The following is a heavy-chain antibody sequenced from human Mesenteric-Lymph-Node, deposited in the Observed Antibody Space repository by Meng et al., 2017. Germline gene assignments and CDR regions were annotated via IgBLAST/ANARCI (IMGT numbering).Heavy chain of an antibody. CDR2: INTNTGNP. CDR3: VRGDWFDP. CDR1: GYTVTTYA. V-gene: IGHV7-4-1*04. J-gene: IGHJ5*02. Sequence: VELVQSGSEFKKPWASVKVSCKAFGYTVTTYAMNWVRQAPGQGLEWKGWINTNTGNPTDAQGFTGRFVFSLDTSVNMAYLQITSLKAEDTAVYYCVRGDWFDPWGQGTLVTVSS.